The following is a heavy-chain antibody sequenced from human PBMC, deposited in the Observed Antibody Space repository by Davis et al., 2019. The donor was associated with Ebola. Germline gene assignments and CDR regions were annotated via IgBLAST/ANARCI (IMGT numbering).Heavy chain of an antibody. CDR2: ISSDSDYI. Sequence: GESLKISCAASGFTFSTYSMSWVRQAPGKGLEWVSSISSDSDYIYYADSAKGRFAISRDNSKNTLYLQMNSLRAEDTAVYYCAKVELSDYWGQGTLVTVSS. CDR3: AKVELSDY. CDR1: GFTFSTYS. D-gene: IGHD1-26*01. V-gene: IGHV3-21*01. J-gene: IGHJ4*02.